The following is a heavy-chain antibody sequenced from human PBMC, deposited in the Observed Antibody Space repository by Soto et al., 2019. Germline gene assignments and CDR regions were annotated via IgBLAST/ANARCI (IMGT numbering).Heavy chain of an antibody. Sequence: GGSLRLSCAASGFTFSSYAMHWVRQAPGKGLEWVAVISYDGSNKYYADSVKGRFTISRDNSKNTLYLQMNSLRAEDKAVYYCARVSAADYYYYYGMDVWGQGTTVTVSS. D-gene: IGHD6-13*01. CDR1: GFTFSSYA. J-gene: IGHJ6*02. CDR3: ARVSAADYYYYYGMDV. V-gene: IGHV3-30-3*01. CDR2: ISYDGSNK.